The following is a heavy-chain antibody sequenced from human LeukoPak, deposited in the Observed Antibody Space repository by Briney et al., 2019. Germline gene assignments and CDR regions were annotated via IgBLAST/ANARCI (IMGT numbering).Heavy chain of an antibody. Sequence: SETLSLTCVVSGGSLSTHHWSWIRQSPGGGLEWIGFISDSGSTNYNPSLKSRVTISVDTSKNQFSLMLSSVTAADTAVYYCARGYDSSAYYPFNYWGQGTLVTVSS. CDR3: ARGYDSSAYYPFNY. D-gene: IGHD3-22*01. J-gene: IGHJ4*02. CDR1: GGSLSTHH. V-gene: IGHV4-59*11. CDR2: ISDSGST.